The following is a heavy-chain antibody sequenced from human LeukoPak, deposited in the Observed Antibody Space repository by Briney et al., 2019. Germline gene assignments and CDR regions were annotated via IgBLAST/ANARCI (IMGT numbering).Heavy chain of an antibody. Sequence: GGSLRLSCVASGFTFSSYEMNWVRQAPGKGLEWVSYISSSGTTRYYADSVKGRFTISRDNAKNPLYLQMNSLRAEDTAVYYCASERPEIDYWGQGTLVTVSS. CDR2: ISSSGTTR. CDR1: GFTFSSYE. J-gene: IGHJ4*02. V-gene: IGHV3-48*03. CDR3: ASERPEIDY.